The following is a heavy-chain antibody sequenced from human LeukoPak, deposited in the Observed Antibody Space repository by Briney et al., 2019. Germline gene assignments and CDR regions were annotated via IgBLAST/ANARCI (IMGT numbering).Heavy chain of an antibody. CDR2: FFENGYDK. D-gene: IGHD1-7*01. Sequence: PGGSPRLSCAASGFTLSASAMSWVRPAPGKGLEWVSRFFENGYDKHYADSVRGRFTISRDNSQNTLYLQMNSLRADDTAVYYCARDYVTPGIDGTTTPLDYWGQGILVSVSS. V-gene: IGHV3-23*01. J-gene: IGHJ4*02. CDR3: ARDYVTPGIDGTTTPLDY. CDR1: GFTLSASA.